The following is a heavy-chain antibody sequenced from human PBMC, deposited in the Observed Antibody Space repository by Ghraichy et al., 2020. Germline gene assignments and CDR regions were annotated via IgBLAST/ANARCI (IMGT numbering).Heavy chain of an antibody. J-gene: IGHJ4*02. CDR3: ARERGVARVNFDY. Sequence: SETLSLTCAVYGGSFSGYYWSWIRQPPGKGLEWIGEINHSGSTNYNPSLKSRVTISVDTSKNQFSLKLSSVTAADTTVYYCARERGVARVNFDYWGQGTLVTVSS. CDR1: GGSFSGYY. CDR2: INHSGST. D-gene: IGHD3-3*01. V-gene: IGHV4-34*01.